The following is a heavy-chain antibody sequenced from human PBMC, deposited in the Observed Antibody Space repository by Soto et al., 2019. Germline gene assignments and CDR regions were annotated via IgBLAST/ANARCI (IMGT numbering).Heavy chain of an antibody. D-gene: IGHD6-6*01. J-gene: IGHJ4*02. CDR2: IDGAGRST. V-gene: IGHV3-74*01. CDR1: GFTFSSYW. Sequence: EVQLVESGGGSVQPGGSLRLSCAASGFTFSSYWMHWVRQPPGKGLVWVSRIDGAGRSTNYADSVKGRFTISRDNAKNTLYLQMNSLSAEDTAVYYCARVGSTSWYWGQGTLVTVSS. CDR3: ARVGSTSWY.